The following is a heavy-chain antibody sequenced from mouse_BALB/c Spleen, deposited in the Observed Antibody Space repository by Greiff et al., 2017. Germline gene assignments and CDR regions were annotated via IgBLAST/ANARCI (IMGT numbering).Heavy chain of an antibody. CDR1: GYTFTDYY. Sequence: QVQLQQSGAELARPGASVKLSCKASGYTFTDYYIYWVKQRTGQGLEWIGEIYPGSGNTYYNEKFKGKATLTADKSSSTAYMQLSSLTSEDSAVYFCARWNYGSSHYFDYWGQGTTLTVSS. CDR3: ARWNYGSSHYFDY. V-gene: IGHV1-77*01. J-gene: IGHJ2*01. CDR2: IYPGSGNT. D-gene: IGHD1-1*01.